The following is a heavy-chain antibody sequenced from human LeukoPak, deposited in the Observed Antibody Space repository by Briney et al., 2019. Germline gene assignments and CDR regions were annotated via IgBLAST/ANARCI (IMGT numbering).Heavy chain of an antibody. J-gene: IGHJ4*02. Sequence: SETLSLTCTVSGGSISSYYWSWIRQPPGKGLEWIGYIYYSGSTNYNPSLKSRVTMSVDTSKNQFSLKLSSVTAADTAVYYCARDESPGQLVRYWGQGTLVTVSS. CDR1: GGSISSYY. CDR2: IYYSGST. V-gene: IGHV4-59*12. CDR3: ARDESPGQLVRY. D-gene: IGHD6-13*01.